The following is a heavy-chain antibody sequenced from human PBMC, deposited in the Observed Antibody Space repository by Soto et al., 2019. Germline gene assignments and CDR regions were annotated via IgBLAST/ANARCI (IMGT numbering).Heavy chain of an antibody. V-gene: IGHV3-23*01. J-gene: IGHJ6*02. CDR1: GFTFSSYA. CDR3: ARGGQQLGYYYGMDV. Sequence: PGGSLRLSCAASGFTFSSYAMSWVRQAPGKGLEWVSAISGSGGSTYYADSVKGRFTISRENAKNSLYLQMNSLRAGDTAVYYCARGGQQLGYYYGMDVWGQGTTVTVSS. CDR2: ISGSGGST. D-gene: IGHD6-13*01.